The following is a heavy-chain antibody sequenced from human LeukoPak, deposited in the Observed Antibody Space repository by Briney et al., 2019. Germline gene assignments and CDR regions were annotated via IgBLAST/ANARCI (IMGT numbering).Heavy chain of an antibody. Sequence: MTGGSLRLSCAASGFTFSSYEMNWVRQAPGKGLEWVSSISSSSSYIYYADSVKGRFTISRDNAKNSLYLQMNSLRAEDTAVYYCARRRVEMATITEYYYYYMDVWGKGTTVTVSS. CDR2: ISSSSSYI. J-gene: IGHJ6*03. CDR1: GFTFSSYE. CDR3: ARRRVEMATITEYYYYYMDV. D-gene: IGHD5-24*01. V-gene: IGHV3-21*01.